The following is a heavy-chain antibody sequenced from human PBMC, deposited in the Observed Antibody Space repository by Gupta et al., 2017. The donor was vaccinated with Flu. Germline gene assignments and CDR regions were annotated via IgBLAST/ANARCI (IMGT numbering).Heavy chain of an antibody. CDR2: IYYSGST. D-gene: IGHD1-26*01. V-gene: IGHV4-39*01. J-gene: IGHJ5*02. CDR1: GGSISSSSYY. CDR3: ASTPVGATPAGWFDP. Sequence: QLQLQESGPGLVKPSETLSLTCTVSGGSISSSSYYWGWIRQPPGKGLEWIGSIYYSGSTYYNPSLKSRVTISVDTSKNQFSLKLSSVTAADTAVYYCASTPVGATPAGWFDPWGQGTLVTVSS.